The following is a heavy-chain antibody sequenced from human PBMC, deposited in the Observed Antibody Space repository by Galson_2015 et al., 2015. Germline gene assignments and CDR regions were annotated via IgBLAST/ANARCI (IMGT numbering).Heavy chain of an antibody. Sequence: SLRLSCAASGFTFSSYAMSWVRQAPGKGLEWVSAISGSGGSTYYADSVKGRFTISRDNSKNTLYLQMNSLRAEDTAVYYCAKDGYGDYWFDPWGQGTLVTVSS. CDR3: AKDGYGDYWFDP. CDR2: ISGSGGST. CDR1: GFTFSSYA. V-gene: IGHV3-23*01. D-gene: IGHD4-17*01. J-gene: IGHJ5*02.